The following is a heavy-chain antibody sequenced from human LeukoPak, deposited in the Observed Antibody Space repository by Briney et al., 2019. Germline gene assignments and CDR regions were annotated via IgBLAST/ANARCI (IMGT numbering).Heavy chain of an antibody. J-gene: IGHJ4*02. Sequence: GRSLRLSCAASGFTFSSYGMHWVRQAPGKGLEWVAVISYDGSNKYYADSVKGRFTISRDNSKNTLYLQMNSLRAEDTDVYYCAKDPDSSGYYLYYFDYWGQGTLVTVSS. V-gene: IGHV3-30*18. CDR1: GFTFSSYG. CDR3: AKDPDSSGYYLYYFDY. D-gene: IGHD3-22*01. CDR2: ISYDGSNK.